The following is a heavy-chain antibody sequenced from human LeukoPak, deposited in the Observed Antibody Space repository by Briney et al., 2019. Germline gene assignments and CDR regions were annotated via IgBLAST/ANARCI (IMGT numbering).Heavy chain of an antibody. CDR3: ARHDWLAPFDY. J-gene: IGHJ4*02. D-gene: IGHD3-9*01. CDR1: GASISSYY. CDR2: IYTSGST. V-gene: IGHV4-4*09. Sequence: SETLSLTCTVSGASISSYYWSWIRQPPGKGLEWIGYIYTSGSTNYNPSLKSRVTISVDTSKNQFSLKLSSVTAADTAVCYCARHDWLAPFDYWGQGTLVTVSS.